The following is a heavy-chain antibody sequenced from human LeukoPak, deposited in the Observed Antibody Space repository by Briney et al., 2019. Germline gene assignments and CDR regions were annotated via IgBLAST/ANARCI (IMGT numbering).Heavy chain of an antibody. CDR3: AKDLEMATINLYFDY. CDR1: GFTFSSYA. Sequence: HTGGSLRLSCAASGFTFSSYAMSWVRQAPGKGLEWVSAISGSGGSTYYADSVKGRFTISRDNSKNTLYLQMNSLRAEDTAVYYCAKDLEMATINLYFDYWGQGTLVTVSS. D-gene: IGHD5-24*01. V-gene: IGHV3-23*01. CDR2: ISGSGGST. J-gene: IGHJ4*02.